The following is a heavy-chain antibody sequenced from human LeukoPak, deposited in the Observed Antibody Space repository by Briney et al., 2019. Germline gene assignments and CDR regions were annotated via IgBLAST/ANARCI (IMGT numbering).Heavy chain of an antibody. CDR1: GFTFSSYG. Sequence: GGSLRLSCAASGFTFSSYGMHWVRQAPGKGLEWVSAISGSGGSTYYADSVKGRFTISRDNAKNSLYLQMNSLRAEDTAVYYCAKAAAGYPTPPHMDVWGKGTTVTVSS. J-gene: IGHJ6*03. CDR2: ISGSGGST. V-gene: IGHV3-23*01. D-gene: IGHD6-13*01. CDR3: AKAAAGYPTPPHMDV.